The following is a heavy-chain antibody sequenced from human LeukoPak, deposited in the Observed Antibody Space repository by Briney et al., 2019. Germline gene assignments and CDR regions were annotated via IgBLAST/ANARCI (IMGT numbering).Heavy chain of an antibody. CDR1: GGSFSGYY. Sequence: SETLSLTCAVYGGSFSGYYWSWIRQPPGKGLEWIGEINHIGSTNYNPSLKSRVTISFDTTKNQFSLNLSSVTAADTAVYYCARDAPPAYCSGGSCYFDYWGQGTLVTVSS. CDR2: INHIGST. J-gene: IGHJ4*02. V-gene: IGHV4-34*01. D-gene: IGHD2-15*01. CDR3: ARDAPPAYCSGGSCYFDY.